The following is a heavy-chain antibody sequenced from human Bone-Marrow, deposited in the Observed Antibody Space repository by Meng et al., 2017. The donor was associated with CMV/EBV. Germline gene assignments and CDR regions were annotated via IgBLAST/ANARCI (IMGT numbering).Heavy chain of an antibody. CDR2: ISGSGGST. J-gene: IGHJ6*02. CDR3: AKAGITMVRGVTGYGMDV. Sequence: GESLKISCAASGFTFSSYGMHWVRQAPGKGLEWVSAISGSGGSTYYADSVKGRFTISRDNSKNTLYLQMNSLRAEDTAVYYCAKAGITMVRGVTGYGMDVCGQGTTVTVSS. D-gene: IGHD3-10*01. V-gene: IGHV3-23*01. CDR1: GFTFSSYG.